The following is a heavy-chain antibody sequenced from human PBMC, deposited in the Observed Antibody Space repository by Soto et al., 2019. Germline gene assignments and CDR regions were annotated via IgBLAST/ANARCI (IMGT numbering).Heavy chain of an antibody. Sequence: PSETLSLTCTVSGGSISSSSYYWGWIRQPPGKGLEWIGSIFYSGSTYYSPSLKSRVTISVDTSKNQFSLKLSSVTAADTAVYYCARLKVVPAANIDYWGQGTLVTVSS. J-gene: IGHJ4*02. CDR2: IFYSGST. D-gene: IGHD2-2*01. CDR1: GGSISSSSYY. CDR3: ARLKVVPAANIDY. V-gene: IGHV4-39*01.